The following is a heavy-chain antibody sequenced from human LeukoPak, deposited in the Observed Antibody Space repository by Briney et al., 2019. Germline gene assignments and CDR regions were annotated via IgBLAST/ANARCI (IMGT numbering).Heavy chain of an antibody. CDR2: ISAYNGNT. CDR3: ARDHLVAVAGTSGY. V-gene: IGHV1-18*01. J-gene: IGHJ4*02. Sequence: ASVKVSCKASGYTFTSYGISWVRQAPGQGLEWMGWISAYNGNTNYAQKLQGRVTMTTDTSTSTAYMGLRSLRSDDTAVYYCARDHLVAVAGTSGYWGQGTLVTVSS. D-gene: IGHD6-19*01. CDR1: GYTFTSYG.